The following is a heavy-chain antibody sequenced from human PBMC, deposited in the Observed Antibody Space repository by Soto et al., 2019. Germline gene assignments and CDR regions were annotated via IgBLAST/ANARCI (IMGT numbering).Heavy chain of an antibody. D-gene: IGHD1-26*01. CDR2: TRNKANSYTT. J-gene: IGHJ3*02. CDR1: GFTFSDHY. CDR3: ARETPGIVGATACDI. V-gene: IGHV3-72*01. Sequence: GGSLRLSCAASGFTFSDHYMDWVRQAPGKGLEWVGRTRNKANSYTTEYAASVKGRFTISRDDSKNSLYLQMNSLKTEDTAVYYCARETPGIVGATACDIWGQGTMVTVSS.